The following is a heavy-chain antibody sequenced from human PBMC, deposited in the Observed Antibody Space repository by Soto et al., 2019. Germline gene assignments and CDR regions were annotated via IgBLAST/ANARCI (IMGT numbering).Heavy chain of an antibody. CDR1: GASMSNYF. Sequence: QVQLQESGPGLVKPSQTLSLTCTVSGASMSNYFGSWIRQTPGKRLEYNGFMHSSGYADYNSSLKSRATMSVDTSKNQFSLRLSSVTVADTAVYYCARSGLTFGGVMWGQGTLVTVSS. CDR3: ARSGLTFGGVM. J-gene: IGHJ4*02. CDR2: MHSSGYA. V-gene: IGHV4-59*01. D-gene: IGHD3-16*01.